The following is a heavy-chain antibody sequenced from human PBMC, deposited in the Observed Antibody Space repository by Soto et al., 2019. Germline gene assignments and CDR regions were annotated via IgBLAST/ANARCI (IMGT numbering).Heavy chain of an antibody. CDR2: ISWDGGST. J-gene: IGHJ6*02. CDR1: GFTFDDYA. V-gene: IGHV3-43D*04. Sequence: PGGSLRLSCAASGFTFDDYAMHWVRQAPGKGLEWVSLISWDGGSTYYADSVKGRFTISRDNSKNSLYLQMNSLRAEDTALYYCAKGHFFGVVTPYGMDVWGHGTTVTVSS. CDR3: AKGHFFGVVTPYGMDV. D-gene: IGHD3-3*01.